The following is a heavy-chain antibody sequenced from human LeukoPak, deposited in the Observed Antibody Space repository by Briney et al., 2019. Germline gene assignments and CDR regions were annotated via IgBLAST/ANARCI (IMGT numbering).Heavy chain of an antibody. D-gene: IGHD3-3*01. CDR3: VREWSEGCHL. Sequence: GGSLRLSCAASAIIFNTYYMKCVRRAPGKGLEWVSSISSGSTYIYYADSVKGRFTISRDNDKNSLYLQMNSLRAEDTAVYYCVREWSEGCHLWGQGTMVTVSS. V-gene: IGHV3-21*06. J-gene: IGHJ3*01. CDR1: AIIFNTYY. CDR2: ISSGSTYI.